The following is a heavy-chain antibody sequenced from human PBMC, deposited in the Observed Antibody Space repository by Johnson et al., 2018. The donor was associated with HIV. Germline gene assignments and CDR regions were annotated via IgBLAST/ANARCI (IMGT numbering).Heavy chain of an antibody. Sequence: VQLVESGGGLVQPGRSLRLSCAASGFTFDDYAMHWVRQAPGKGLEWVSGISWNSGSIGYADSVKGRFTISRDNAKNSLYLQINSLRAEDTALYYCAKDLRIAVAGVAFDIWGQGTMVTVSS. CDR3: AKDLRIAVAGVAFDI. CDR1: GFTFDDYA. V-gene: IGHV3-9*01. D-gene: IGHD6-19*01. CDR2: ISWNSGSI. J-gene: IGHJ3*02.